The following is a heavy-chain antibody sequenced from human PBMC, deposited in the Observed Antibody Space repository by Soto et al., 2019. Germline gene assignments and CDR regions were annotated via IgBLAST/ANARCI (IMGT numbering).Heavy chain of an antibody. Sequence: PGWSLRLSCAASGFTFSNAWMSGFRKAPGKGLEWVGRIKSKTDGGTTDYAAPVKGRFTISRDDSKNTLYLQMNSLKTEDTAVYYCTTASGYDYDYYYYYYMDVWGKGTTVTVSS. CDR2: IKSKTDGGTT. D-gene: IGHD5-12*01. CDR3: TTASGYDYDYYYYYYMDV. CDR1: GFTFSNAW. J-gene: IGHJ6*03. V-gene: IGHV3-15*01.